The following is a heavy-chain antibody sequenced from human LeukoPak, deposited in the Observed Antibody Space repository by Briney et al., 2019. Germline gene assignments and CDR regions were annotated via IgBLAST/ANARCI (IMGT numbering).Heavy chain of an antibody. D-gene: IGHD3-22*01. J-gene: IGHJ4*02. Sequence: ASVKVSCKASGYTFTGYYMHWVRQAPGQGLEWMGRINPNSGGTNYAQKFQGRVTMTGDTSISTAYMELSRLRSDDTAVYYCARDTYYYDSSGFADWGQGTLVTVSS. CDR1: GYTFTGYY. CDR3: ARDTYYYDSSGFAD. V-gene: IGHV1-2*06. CDR2: INPNSGGT.